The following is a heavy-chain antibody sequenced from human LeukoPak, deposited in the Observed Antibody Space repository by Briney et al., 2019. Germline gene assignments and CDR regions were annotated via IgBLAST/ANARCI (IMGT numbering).Heavy chain of an antibody. CDR1: GFTFTNYA. J-gene: IGHJ4*02. D-gene: IGHD2-8*01. V-gene: IGHV3-30*04. Sequence: PGRSLRLSCAASGFTFTNYAIHWVRQAPGRGLEWVAVISFDGSNKYYGDSVKGRFTISRDNSRSTVFLQMSSLRAEDTAVYYCAKAPHCPNDVCRYFDYWGQGILVTVSS. CDR2: ISFDGSNK. CDR3: AKAPHCPNDVCRYFDY.